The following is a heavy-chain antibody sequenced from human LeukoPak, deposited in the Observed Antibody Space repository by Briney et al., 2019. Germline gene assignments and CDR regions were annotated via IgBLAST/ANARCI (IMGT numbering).Heavy chain of an antibody. CDR1: GFTFSSYS. CDR3: ARDSYCGGDCYSATGYFQY. Sequence: PGGSLRLSCAASGFTFSSYSMNWVRQPPGKGLEWVSSISVSGNYIYYADSVKGRFTISRDNAKNSLYLQMNSLRAEDTAVYYCARDSYCGGDCYSATGYFQYWGQGTLVTVSS. J-gene: IGHJ1*01. CDR2: ISVSGNYI. V-gene: IGHV3-21*01. D-gene: IGHD2-21*02.